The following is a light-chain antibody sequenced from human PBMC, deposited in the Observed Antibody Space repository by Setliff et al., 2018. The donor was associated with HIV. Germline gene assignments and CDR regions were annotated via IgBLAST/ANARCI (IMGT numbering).Light chain of an antibody. V-gene: IGLV1-47*02. Sequence: QSVLTQPPSTSRTPGQKVTISCFGSDSNIGRNSVFWYQQLPGTAPKLLMYNNDQRPSGVPDRFSGSKSGTSASLAISGLRPGDEADYYCATSDDSLSAVVFGGGTKVTVL. CDR3: ATSDDSLSAVV. J-gene: IGLJ2*01. CDR1: DSNIGRNS. CDR2: NND.